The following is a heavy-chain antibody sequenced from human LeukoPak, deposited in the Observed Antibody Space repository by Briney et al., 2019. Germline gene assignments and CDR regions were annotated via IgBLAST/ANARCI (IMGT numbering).Heavy chain of an antibody. CDR1: GFTFSYYV. Sequence: GGSLRLSCAASGFTFSYYVMNWVRQAPGKGLEWVSGISGSGGTTYYADSVRGRSTISRDNSKNTLYLQMNSLRAEDTAVYYCARDDGDWGQGTLVTVSS. J-gene: IGHJ4*02. CDR2: ISGSGGTT. D-gene: IGHD3-10*01. CDR3: ARDDGD. V-gene: IGHV3-23*01.